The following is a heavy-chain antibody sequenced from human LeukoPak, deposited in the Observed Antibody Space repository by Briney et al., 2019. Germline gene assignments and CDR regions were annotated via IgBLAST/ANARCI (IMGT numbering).Heavy chain of an antibody. CDR2: ISGSGGST. D-gene: IGHD2-15*01. J-gene: IGHJ4*02. CDR1: GFTFSSYA. V-gene: IGHV3-23*01. Sequence: GGSLRLSCAASGFTFSSYAMSWVRQAPGKGLEWVPAISGSGGSTYYADSVKGGFTISRDNSKNTLYLQMNSLRAEDTAVYYCAKDGGYIGYCSGGSCYDFDYWGQGTLVTVSS. CDR3: AKDGGYIGYCSGGSCYDFDY.